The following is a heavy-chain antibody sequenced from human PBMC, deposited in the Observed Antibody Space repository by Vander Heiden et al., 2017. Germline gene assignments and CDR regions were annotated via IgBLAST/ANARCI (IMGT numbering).Heavy chain of an antibody. V-gene: IGHV4-4*07. D-gene: IGHD3-22*01. Sequence: QVQLQESGPGLVRPSETLSPTCAVSGGSMGNYYWTWLRQPAGKALEWLGRTYTGGSTNYNPSLKSRVTMSVATSKNQFSLKLTSVTAADTAVYYCVGNYYDSRGYYFIDSWGQGTLVTVS. J-gene: IGHJ4*02. CDR1: GGSMGNYY. CDR3: VGNYYDSRGYYFIDS. CDR2: TYTGGST.